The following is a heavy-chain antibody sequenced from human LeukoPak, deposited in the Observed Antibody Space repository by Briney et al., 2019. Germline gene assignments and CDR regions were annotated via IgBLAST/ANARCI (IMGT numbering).Heavy chain of an antibody. Sequence: ASVKVSCKASGYTFTGYYMHWVRQAPGQGLEWMGWINPNSGGTNYAQKFQGRVTMTRDTSISTAYMELSRLRSDDTAVYYCARDLWFGELFASRDYYGMDVWDQGTTVTVSS. CDR2: INPNSGGT. CDR1: GYTFTGYY. V-gene: IGHV1-2*02. CDR3: ARDLWFGELFASRDYYGMDV. D-gene: IGHD3-10*01. J-gene: IGHJ6*02.